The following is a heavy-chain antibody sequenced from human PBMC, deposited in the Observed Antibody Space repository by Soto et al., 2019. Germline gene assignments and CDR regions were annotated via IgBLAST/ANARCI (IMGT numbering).Heavy chain of an antibody. Sequence: QVQLVESGGDVVQPGRSLRLSCSASGFTFSSYSMHWVRQPPGKGLEWLAFMSYDGSNKHYADSVKGRFTVSRDNSKNTLYLQMNSLRVEDTAVYYCARDCYDGPPGYFQHWGQGTLVTVSS. CDR1: GFTFSSYS. CDR3: ARDCYDGPPGYFQH. D-gene: IGHD2-2*01. V-gene: IGHV3-30-3*01. CDR2: MSYDGSNK. J-gene: IGHJ1*01.